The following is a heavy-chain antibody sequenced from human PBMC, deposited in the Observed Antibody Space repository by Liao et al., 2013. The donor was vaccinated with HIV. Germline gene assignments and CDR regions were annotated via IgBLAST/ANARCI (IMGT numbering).Heavy chain of an antibody. Sequence: QVQLQESGPGLVKPSETLSVTCTVFDDSISSYYWTWIRQPAGKGLEWIGHIYTGMSTTGTTNYNPSLKSRVSISADTSSNHVSLKLTSVTAADTAVYYCARVQWXPAPNWYSDLWGRGTLVIVSS. J-gene: IGHJ2*01. CDR1: DDSISSYY. CDR3: ARVQWXPAPNWYSDL. CDR2: IYTGMSTTGTT. V-gene: IGHV4-4*07. D-gene: IGHD1-26*01.